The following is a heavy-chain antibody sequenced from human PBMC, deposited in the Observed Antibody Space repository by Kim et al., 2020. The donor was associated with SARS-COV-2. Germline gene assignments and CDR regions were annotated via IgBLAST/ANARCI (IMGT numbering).Heavy chain of an antibody. CDR3: AKDLRGPSAGTWYFDP. CDR1: GFTFSSSA. V-gene: IGHV3-23*01. Sequence: LSLTCAASGFTFSSSAMGWVRQAPGKGLEWVSALTSTGDTTYYADSVKGRFTISRDNSKNTLYLQMNSLRAEDTALYYCAKDLRGPSAGTWYFDPWGRGTLATVSS. J-gene: IGHJ2*01. D-gene: IGHD6-13*01. CDR2: LTSTGDTT.